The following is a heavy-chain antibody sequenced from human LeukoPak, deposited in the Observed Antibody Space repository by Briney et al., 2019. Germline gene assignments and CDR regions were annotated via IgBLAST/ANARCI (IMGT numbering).Heavy chain of an antibody. Sequence: GGSLRLSCAASGFTFSSYAMHWVRQAPGKGLEYVSAISSNGGSTYYANSVKGRFTISRDNSKNTLYLQMGSLRAEDMAVYYCARGDGWYCSGGSCYSPYYFDYWGQGTLVTVSS. CDR1: GFTFSSYA. J-gene: IGHJ4*02. CDR3: ARGDGWYCSGGSCYSPYYFDY. CDR2: ISSNGGST. V-gene: IGHV3-64*01. D-gene: IGHD2-15*01.